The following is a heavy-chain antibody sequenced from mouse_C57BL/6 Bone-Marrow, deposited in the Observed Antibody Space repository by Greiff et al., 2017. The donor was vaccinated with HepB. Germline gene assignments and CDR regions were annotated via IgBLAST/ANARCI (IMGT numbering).Heavy chain of an antibody. V-gene: IGHV1-81*01. CDR1: GYTFTSYG. CDR3: GNSAWFAY. CDR2: IYPRSGNT. D-gene: IGHD2-1*01. J-gene: IGHJ3*01. Sequence: QVHVKQSGAELARPGASVKLSCKASGYTFTSYGISWVKQRTGQGLEWIGEIYPRSGNTYYNEKFKGKATLTADKSSSTAYMELRSLTSEDSAVYFCGNSAWFAYWGQGTLVTVSA.